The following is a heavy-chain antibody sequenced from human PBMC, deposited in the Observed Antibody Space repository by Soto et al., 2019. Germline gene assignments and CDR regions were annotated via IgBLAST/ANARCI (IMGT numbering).Heavy chain of an antibody. D-gene: IGHD3-3*01. Sequence: QVQLVQSGAEVKKPGSSVKVSCKASGGTFSSYAITWVRQAPGQGLEWMGGIIPIFGTVNYAQKFQGRVTITANKSTSTAYMELSSLRSEDTAVYYCARADTIFGVVTLPWGQGTLVTVSS. V-gene: IGHV1-69*06. CDR2: IIPIFGTV. CDR3: ARADTIFGVVTLP. CDR1: GGTFSSYA. J-gene: IGHJ5*02.